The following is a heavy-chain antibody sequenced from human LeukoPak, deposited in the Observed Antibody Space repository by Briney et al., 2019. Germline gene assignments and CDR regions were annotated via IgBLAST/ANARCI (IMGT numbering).Heavy chain of an antibody. V-gene: IGHV1-2*02. CDR2: INPNSGGT. CDR1: GYTFTGYY. Sequence: ASVKVSCKASGYTFTGYYMHWVRQAPGQGLEWMGWINPNSGGTNYAQKYQGRVTMTRDTSISTAYMDLRSLRSDDTAIYYCARRSSTHAFDIWGQGTMLTVS. CDR3: ARRSSTHAFDI. J-gene: IGHJ3*02. D-gene: IGHD3-10*01.